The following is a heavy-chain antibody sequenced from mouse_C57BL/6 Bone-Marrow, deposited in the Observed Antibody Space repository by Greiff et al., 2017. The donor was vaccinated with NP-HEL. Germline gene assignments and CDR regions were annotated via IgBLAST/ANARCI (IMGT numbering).Heavy chain of an antibody. Sequence: EVQLQQSGAELVKPGASVKLSCTASGFNIKDYYMHWVKQRTEQGLEWIGRIDPEDGETKYAPKFQGKATITADTSSNTAYLQLSSLTSEDTAVYYCATLRQYYFDYWGQGTTLTVSS. J-gene: IGHJ2*01. CDR2: IDPEDGET. CDR3: ATLRQYYFDY. D-gene: IGHD1-1*01. CDR1: GFNIKDYY. V-gene: IGHV14-2*01.